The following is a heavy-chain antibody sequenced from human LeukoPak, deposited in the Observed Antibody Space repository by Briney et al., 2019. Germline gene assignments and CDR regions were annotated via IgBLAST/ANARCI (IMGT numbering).Heavy chain of an antibody. V-gene: IGHV3-30*18. J-gene: IGHJ4*02. D-gene: IGHD6-19*01. Sequence: GGSLRLSCAASGFTFSSYGMHWVRQAPGKGLEWVAVISYDGSNKYYADSVKGRFTISRDNSKNTLYLQMNSLRAEDTAVYYCAKDDHPGIAVAGLFDYWGQGTLVTVSS. CDR3: AKDDHPGIAVAGLFDY. CDR1: GFTFSSYG. CDR2: ISYDGSNK.